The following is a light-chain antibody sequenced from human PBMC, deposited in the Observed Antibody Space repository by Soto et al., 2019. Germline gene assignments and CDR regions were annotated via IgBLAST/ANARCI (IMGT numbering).Light chain of an antibody. J-gene: IGKJ2*01. V-gene: IGKV1-39*01. CDR1: RSITTY. CDR2: AAS. Sequence: DIQMTQSPSSLSASVGDTVTITCRASRSITTYLNWYQQKPGKAPTLLIYAASSLQSGVPSRFSGSGSGTDFTLRISSMQPEDYATYYCQQSYSAPPWTFGQGTKLEIK. CDR3: QQSYSAPPWT.